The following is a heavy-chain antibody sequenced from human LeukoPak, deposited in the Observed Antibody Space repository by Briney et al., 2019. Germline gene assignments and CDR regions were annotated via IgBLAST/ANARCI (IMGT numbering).Heavy chain of an antibody. V-gene: IGHV3-30*04. CDR1: GFTFGDYA. J-gene: IGHJ5*02. D-gene: IGHD3-22*01. CDR3: AKAGQYYYDSSGSIAA. Sequence: GGSLRLSCTASGFTFGDYAMSWVRQAPGKGLEWVAVISYDGSNKYYADSVKGRFTISRDNSKNTLYLQMNSLRAEDTAVYYCAKAGQYYYDSSGSIAAWGQGTLVTVSS. CDR2: ISYDGSNK.